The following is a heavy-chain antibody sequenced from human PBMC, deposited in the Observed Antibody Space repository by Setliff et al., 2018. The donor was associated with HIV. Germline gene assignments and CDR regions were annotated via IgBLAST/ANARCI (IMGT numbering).Heavy chain of an antibody. CDR1: GGSISSGSYY. CDR3: AREPRVVTPFDY. CDR2: IYTSGST. D-gene: IGHD2-15*01. J-gene: IGHJ4*02. V-gene: IGHV4-61*02. Sequence: SETLSLTCTVSGGSISSGSYYWSWIRQPAGKGLGWIGRIYTSGSTNYNPSLKSRVTISVDTSKNQFSLKLSSVTAADTAVYYCAREPRVVTPFDYWGQGTLVTVSS.